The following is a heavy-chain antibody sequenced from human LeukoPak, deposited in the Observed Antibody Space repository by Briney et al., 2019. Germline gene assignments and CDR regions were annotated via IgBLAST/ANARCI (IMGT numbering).Heavy chain of an antibody. CDR1: GFTFSTYW. J-gene: IGHJ4*02. V-gene: IGHV3-74*01. CDR3: ASVWTKGFDY. CDR2: INGDGSIT. D-gene: IGHD3/OR15-3a*01. Sequence: PGGSLRLSCAASGFTFSTYWMHWVRQAPGKGLVWVSRINGDGSITTYADSVKGRFTISRDNAKNTLYLQMNSLRAEDTAVYYCASVWTKGFDYWGQGTLVTVSS.